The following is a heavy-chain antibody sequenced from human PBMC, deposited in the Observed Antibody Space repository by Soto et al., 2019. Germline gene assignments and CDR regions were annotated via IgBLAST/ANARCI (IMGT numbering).Heavy chain of an antibody. CDR1: GYTFTSYG. Sequence: GASVKVSFKASGYTFTSYGISWVLQAPGQLLEWMGWISAYNDNTNYAQKLQGRVTVSTDTSISTTYMELSSLTFEVSAVYYCARAPLGIIVAPDFWGQGTLVTVSS. CDR2: ISAYNDNT. CDR3: ARAPLGIIVAPDF. J-gene: IGHJ4*02. V-gene: IGHV1-18*01. D-gene: IGHD3-22*01.